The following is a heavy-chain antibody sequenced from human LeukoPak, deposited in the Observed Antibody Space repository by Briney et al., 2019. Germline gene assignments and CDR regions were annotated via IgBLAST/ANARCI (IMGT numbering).Heavy chain of an antibody. J-gene: IGHJ6*02. CDR2: IYFSGTT. V-gene: IGHV4-59*02. CDR1: GFTVSSNY. Sequence: KPGGSLRLSCAASGFTVSSNYMNWVRQLPGKGLEWLGYIYFSGTTYYHPSFQSRLTLSLDTSKNQFSLNLTSVTVADTAVYYCARDQLGSGNYGMDVWGPGTTVTVSS. CDR3: ARDQLGSGNYGMDV. D-gene: IGHD1-1*01.